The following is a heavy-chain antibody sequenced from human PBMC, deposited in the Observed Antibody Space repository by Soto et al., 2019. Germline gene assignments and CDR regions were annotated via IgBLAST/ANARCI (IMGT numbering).Heavy chain of an antibody. V-gene: IGHV3-30-3*01. J-gene: IGHJ3*02. Sequence: QVQLVESGGGVVQPGRSLRLSCAASGFTFSSYAMHWVRQAPGKGLEWVAVISYDGSNKYYADSVKGRFTISRDNSKNTLYLQMNSLRAEDTAVYYCARVSVEMATIWAFDICGQGTMVTVSS. CDR3: ARVSVEMATIWAFDI. CDR1: GFTFSSYA. CDR2: ISYDGSNK. D-gene: IGHD5-12*01.